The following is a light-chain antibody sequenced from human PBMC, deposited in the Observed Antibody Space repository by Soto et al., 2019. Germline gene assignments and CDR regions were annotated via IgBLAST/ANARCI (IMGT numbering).Light chain of an antibody. J-gene: IGKJ5*01. V-gene: IGKV1-9*01. Sequence: DIQLTQSPSFLSASVGDRVTITCRASQGINSYLAWYQQKPGKAPKLLIYAASTLQSGVPSRFSGSGSRTEFTLTISSLQPEDFATYYCQQLKSNLITFGQGTRLEIK. CDR1: QGINSY. CDR2: AAS. CDR3: QQLKSNLIT.